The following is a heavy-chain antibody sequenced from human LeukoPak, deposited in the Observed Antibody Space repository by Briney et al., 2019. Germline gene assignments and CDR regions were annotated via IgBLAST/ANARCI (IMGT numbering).Heavy chain of an antibody. CDR1: DGSISSGDYY. D-gene: IGHD3-9*01. CDR3: ARVGKDIMTYYYYGMDV. CDR2: IYYSGST. Sequence: SETLSLTCTVSDGSISSGDYYWSWIRQPPGKGLEWIGYIYYSGSTYYNPSLKSRVTISVDTSKNQFSLKLSSVTAADTAVYYCARVGKDIMTYYYYGMDVWGQGTTVTVSS. V-gene: IGHV4-30-4*01. J-gene: IGHJ6*02.